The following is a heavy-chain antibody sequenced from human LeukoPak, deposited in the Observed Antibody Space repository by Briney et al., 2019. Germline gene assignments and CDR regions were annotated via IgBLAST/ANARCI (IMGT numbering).Heavy chain of an antibody. D-gene: IGHD6-19*01. CDR1: GGSISSSSYY. CDR2: IYYSGST. J-gene: IGHJ6*02. V-gene: IGHV4-39*01. Sequence: SETLSLTCTVSGGSISSSSYYWGWIRQPPGKGLEWIGSIYYSGSTYYNPSLKSRVTISVDTSKNQFSLKLSSVAAADTAVYYCARLTGYSSGWYTNYYYYGMDVWGQGTTVTVSS. CDR3: ARLTGYSSGWYTNYYYYGMDV.